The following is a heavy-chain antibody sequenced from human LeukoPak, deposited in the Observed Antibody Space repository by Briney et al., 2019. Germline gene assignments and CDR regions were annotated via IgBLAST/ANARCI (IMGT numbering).Heavy chain of an antibody. CDR1: GGAISSHY. CDR2: IYYSGST. V-gene: IGHV4-59*11. D-gene: IGHD6-19*01. J-gene: IGHJ4*02. CDR3: ARDLGLAGTDY. Sequence: PSETLSLTCTVSGGAISSHYWSWVRQPPGKGLEWIGYIYYSGSTNYNPSLKSRVTISVDTSKNQFSLKLSSVTAADTAVYYCARDLGLAGTDYWGQGTLVTVSS.